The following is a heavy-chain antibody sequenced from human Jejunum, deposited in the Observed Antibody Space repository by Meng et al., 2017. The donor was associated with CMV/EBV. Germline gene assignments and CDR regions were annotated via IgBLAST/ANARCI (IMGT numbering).Heavy chain of an antibody. J-gene: IGHJ4*02. Sequence: GGSFSGYYWSWIRQSPGQGLEWIGQLNHSGSASYNPSLRRRVTISEDTSKNQFSLRLTSVTAADTAIYYCARKYCGSSNCYPFDYWGQGELVTVSS. CDR1: GGSFSGYY. CDR3: ARKYCGSSNCYPFDY. CDR2: LNHSGSA. V-gene: IGHV4-34*01. D-gene: IGHD2-2*01.